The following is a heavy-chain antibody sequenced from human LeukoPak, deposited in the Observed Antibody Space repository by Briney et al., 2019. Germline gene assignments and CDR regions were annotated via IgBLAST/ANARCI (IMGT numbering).Heavy chain of an antibody. CDR3: ARGRGSSWYYFDY. J-gene: IGHJ4*02. CDR2: IYASGST. Sequence: PSETLPLTCTVSGGSISSYYWSWIRQPAGKGLEWIGRIYASGSTNYNPSLKGRVTMSVDTSKNQFSLQLRSVTAADTAVYYCARGRGSSWYYFDYWGQGTLVTVSS. D-gene: IGHD6-13*01. CDR1: GGSISSYY. V-gene: IGHV4-4*07.